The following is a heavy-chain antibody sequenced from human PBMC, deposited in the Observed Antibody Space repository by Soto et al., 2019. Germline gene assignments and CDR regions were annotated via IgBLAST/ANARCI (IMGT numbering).Heavy chain of an antibody. Sequence: PGGSLRLSCAASGFTFSDHYMDWVRQAPGKGLEWVGRTRNKANSYTTEYAASVKGRFTISRDDSKNSLYLQMNSLKTEDTAVYYCARAGLWGGSGSYRFFDFWGQGTLVTVSS. J-gene: IGHJ4*02. V-gene: IGHV3-72*01. CDR1: GFTFSDHY. CDR2: TRNKANSYTT. CDR3: ARAGLWGGSGSYRFFDF. D-gene: IGHD3-10*01.